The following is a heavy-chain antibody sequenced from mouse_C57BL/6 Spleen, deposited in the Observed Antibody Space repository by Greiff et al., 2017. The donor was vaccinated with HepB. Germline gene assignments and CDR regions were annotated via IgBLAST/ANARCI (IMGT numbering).Heavy chain of an antibody. CDR3: ARRATTRIYYYAMDY. CDR2: ISSGSSTI. V-gene: IGHV5-17*01. Sequence: EVQVVESGGGLVKPGGSLKLSCAASGFTFSDYGMHWVRQAPEKGLEWVAYISSGSSTIYYADTVKGRFTISRDNAKNTLFLQMTSLRSEDTAMYYCARRATTRIYYYAMDYWGQGTSVTVSS. D-gene: IGHD1-1*01. J-gene: IGHJ4*01. CDR1: GFTFSDYG.